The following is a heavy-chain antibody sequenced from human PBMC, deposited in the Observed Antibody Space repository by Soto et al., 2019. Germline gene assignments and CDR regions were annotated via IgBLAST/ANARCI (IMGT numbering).Heavy chain of an antibody. D-gene: IGHD2-15*01. CDR1: GYTFISYG. CDR2: ISAYNGNT. Sequence: GASVKVSCNASGYTFISYGISWVRQAPGQGLEWMGWISAYNGNTNYAQKLQGRVTMTTDTSTSTAYMELRSLRSDDTAVYYCARSPRPRWYFDYWGQGTLVTVSS. V-gene: IGHV1-18*01. J-gene: IGHJ4*02. CDR3: ARSPRPRWYFDY.